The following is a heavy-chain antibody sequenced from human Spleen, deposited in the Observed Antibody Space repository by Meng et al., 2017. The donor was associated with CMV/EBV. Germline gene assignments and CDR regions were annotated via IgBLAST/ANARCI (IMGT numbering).Heavy chain of an antibody. CDR3: ARGLRYYDFWSGSLEGMDV. Sequence: SETLSLTCTVSGASISRYYWTWIRQTPGKGLEWIGCIYYSGSPNYNPSLESRITISVDTSKNQFSLRVYSVTAADTAVYYCARGLRYYDFWSGSLEGMDVWGQGTTVTVSS. J-gene: IGHJ6*02. CDR1: GASISRYY. CDR2: IYYSGSP. D-gene: IGHD3-3*01. V-gene: IGHV4-59*01.